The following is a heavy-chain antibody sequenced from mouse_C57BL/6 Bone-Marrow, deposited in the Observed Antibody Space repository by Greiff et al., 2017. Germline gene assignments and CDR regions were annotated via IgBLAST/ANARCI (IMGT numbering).Heavy chain of an antibody. J-gene: IGHJ1*03. D-gene: IGHD1-1*01. CDR2: INPSSGYT. CDR3: ASITTVVAHFDV. Sequence: QVQLQQSGAELAKPGASVKLSCKASGYTFTSYWMHWVKQRPGQGLEWIGYINPSSGYTKYNQKFKGKATLTVDTSSSTAYMELHSLTSEDSAVYFCASITTVVAHFDVWGTGTTVTVSS. V-gene: IGHV1-7*01. CDR1: GYTFTSYW.